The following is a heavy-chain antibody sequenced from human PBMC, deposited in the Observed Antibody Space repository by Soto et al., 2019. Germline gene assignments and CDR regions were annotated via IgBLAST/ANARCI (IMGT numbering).Heavy chain of an antibody. CDR1: GFTFSSYW. Sequence: EVQLVESGGGLVQPGGSLRLSCAASGFTFSSYWMSWVRQAPGKGLEWVANIKQDGSEKYYVDSVKGRFTISRDNAKNSLYLQMKGLRDEHTAVYYGARETQVVRYDDWLSSSYLYFDIWGRGTLVTVSS. CDR3: ARETQVVRYDDWLSSSYLYFDI. D-gene: IGHD3-9*01. CDR2: IKQDGSEK. V-gene: IGHV3-7*01. J-gene: IGHJ2*01.